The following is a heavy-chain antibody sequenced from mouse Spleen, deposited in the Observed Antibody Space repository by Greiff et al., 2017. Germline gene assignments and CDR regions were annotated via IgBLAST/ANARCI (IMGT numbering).Heavy chain of an antibody. CDR1: GYTFTDYE. V-gene: IGHV1-15*01. J-gene: IGHJ3*01. CDR3: TRDYGLFAY. CDR2: IDPETGGT. Sequence: QVQLKESGAELVRPGASVTLSCKASGYTFTDYEMHWVKQTPVHGLEWIGAIDPETGGTAYNQKFKGKAILTADKSSSTAYMELRSLTSEDSAVYYCTRDYGLFAYWGQGTLVTVSA. D-gene: IGHD1-1*01.